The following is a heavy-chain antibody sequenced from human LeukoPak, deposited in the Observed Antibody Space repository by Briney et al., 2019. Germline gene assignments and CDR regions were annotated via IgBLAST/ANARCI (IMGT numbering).Heavy chain of an antibody. CDR3: ATERRRYYDSSGYSAGFDY. J-gene: IGHJ4*02. V-gene: IGHV1-69-2*01. D-gene: IGHD3-22*01. Sequence: GASVKISCKDSGYTFTDYYMHWVQQAPGKGLECMGLVDPEDGETIYAEKFQGRVTITADTSTDTAYMELSSLRSEDTAVYYCATERRRYYDSSGYSAGFDYWGQRTLVTVSS. CDR1: GYTFTDYY. CDR2: VDPEDGET.